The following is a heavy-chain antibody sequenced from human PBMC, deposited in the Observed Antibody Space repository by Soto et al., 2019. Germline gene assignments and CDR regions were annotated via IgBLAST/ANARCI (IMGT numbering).Heavy chain of an antibody. J-gene: IGHJ4*02. CDR1: GFTFSDVW. D-gene: IGHD2-21*01. V-gene: IGHV3-15*01. CDR2: IKSKTDDEER. CDR3: TTSGRERSMVNYFDY. Sequence: PGGSLRLSCAASGFTFSDVWMSWVRQAPGKGLEWVGRIKSKTDDEERDYAPPVKGRFTVSRDDSKNTLYLHMDSLKSDDTAVYYCTTSGRERSMVNYFDYWGQGTLXTVSS.